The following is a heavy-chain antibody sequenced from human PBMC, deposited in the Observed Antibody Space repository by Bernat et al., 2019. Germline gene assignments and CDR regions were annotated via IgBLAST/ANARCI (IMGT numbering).Heavy chain of an antibody. Sequence: QLQLQESGPGLVKPSETLSLTCTVSGGSISSNSYYWGWIRQPPGKGLEWIGSIYYSGSTYYNPSLKSRVTISVDTSKNQFSLKLSSVTAADTAVYYCARQQTPYDFWSGYYGEAFDYWGQGTLVTVSS. J-gene: IGHJ4*02. D-gene: IGHD3-3*01. CDR3: ARQQTPYDFWSGYYGEAFDY. CDR2: IYYSGST. CDR1: GGSISSNSYY. V-gene: IGHV4-39*01.